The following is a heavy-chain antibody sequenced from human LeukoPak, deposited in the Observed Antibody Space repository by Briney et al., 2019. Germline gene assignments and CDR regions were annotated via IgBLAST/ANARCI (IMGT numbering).Heavy chain of an antibody. V-gene: IGHV4-61*01. CDR2: ISYRGTT. D-gene: IGHD3-22*01. Sequence: SETLSLTCTVSGGSVTSGSYYWSWIRQPPGKGLEWIGYISYRGTTNYNPSLKSRVTMSVDTSKNQFSLKLSSVTATDTAVYYCARDRSDGSGYYGYYFDYWGQGTLVSVSS. J-gene: IGHJ4*02. CDR3: ARDRSDGSGYYGYYFDY. CDR1: GGSVTSGSYY.